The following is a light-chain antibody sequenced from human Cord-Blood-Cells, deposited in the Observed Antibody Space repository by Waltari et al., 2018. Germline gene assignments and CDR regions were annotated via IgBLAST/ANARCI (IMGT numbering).Light chain of an antibody. CDR2: DVS. V-gene: IGLV2-14*01. Sequence: SALTQPASVSGSPGQSITISCPGTSSDVGGYHHVSWYQQHPGKAPKLMIYDVSKRPSGVSNRFSGSKSGNTASLTISGLQAEDEADYYCSSYTSSSTWVFGGGTKLTVL. CDR1: SSDVGGYHH. CDR3: SSYTSSSTWV. J-gene: IGLJ3*02.